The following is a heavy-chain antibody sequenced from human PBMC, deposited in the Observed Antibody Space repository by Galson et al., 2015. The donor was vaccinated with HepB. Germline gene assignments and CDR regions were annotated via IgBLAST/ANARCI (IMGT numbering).Heavy chain of an antibody. CDR2: ISYDGSNK. V-gene: IGHV3-30-3*01. J-gene: IGHJ4*02. CDR3: ARDEADYFDY. D-gene: IGHD6-13*01. Sequence: SLRLSCAASGFTFSSYAMHWVRQAPGKGLEWVAVISYDGSNKYYADSVKGRFTISRDNSKNTLYLQMNSLRAEDTAVYYCARDEADYFDYWGQGTLVTVSS. CDR1: GFTFSSYA.